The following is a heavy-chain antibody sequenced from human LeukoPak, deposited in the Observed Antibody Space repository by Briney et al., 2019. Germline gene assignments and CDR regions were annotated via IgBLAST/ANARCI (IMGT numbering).Heavy chain of an antibody. Sequence: GRSLRLSCAASGFTFENYGMYWVRQAPGQGLKWLALIYFDGSVTDYSDSVRGRFTISRDNSNNTLYLEMNNLRAEDTAVYFCARDPHYYESSGYFDPWGQGTLVTVSS. CDR3: ARDPHYYESSGYFDP. D-gene: IGHD3-22*01. V-gene: IGHV3-33*07. CDR1: GFTFENYG. CDR2: IYFDGSVT. J-gene: IGHJ5*02.